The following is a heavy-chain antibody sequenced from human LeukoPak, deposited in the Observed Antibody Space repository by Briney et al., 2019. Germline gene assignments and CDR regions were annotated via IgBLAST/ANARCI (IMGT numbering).Heavy chain of an antibody. CDR2: INHSGST. CDR1: GGSFSGYY. V-gene: IGHV4-34*01. D-gene: IGHD6-19*01. J-gene: IGHJ4*02. Sequence: PSETLSLTCAVYGGSFSGYYWSWIRQPPGKGLEWIGEINHSGSTNYNPSLKSRVTISVDTSKNQFSLKLSSVTAADTAVYYCAGEIAVAGRGDYWGLGTLVTVSS. CDR3: AGEIAVAGRGDY.